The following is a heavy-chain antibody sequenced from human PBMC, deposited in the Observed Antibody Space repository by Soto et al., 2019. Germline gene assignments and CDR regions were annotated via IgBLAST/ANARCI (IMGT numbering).Heavy chain of an antibody. CDR3: AKSEVWFGELITHYYYYGMDV. CDR1: GFTFSSYA. Sequence: HPGGSLRLSCAASGFTFSSYAMSWVRQAPGKGLEWVSAISGSGGSTYYADSVKGRFTISRDNYKNTLYLQMNSLRAEDTAVYYCAKSEVWFGELITHYYYYGMDVWGQGTMVTVSS. CDR2: ISGSGGST. D-gene: IGHD3-10*01. V-gene: IGHV3-23*01. J-gene: IGHJ6*02.